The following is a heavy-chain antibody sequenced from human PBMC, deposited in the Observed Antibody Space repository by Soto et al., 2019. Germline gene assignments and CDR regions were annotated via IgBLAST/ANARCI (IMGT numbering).Heavy chain of an antibody. Sequence: QITLKESGPTLVKPTQTLTLTCTFSGFSLSTSGVGVGWIRQPPGKALEWLALIYWDDDKRYSPSLKSRLTITKDTSKNQVVLTMTNMDPVDTATYYCAHRGLAAAGPAFDYWGQGTLVTVSS. CDR3: AHRGLAAAGPAFDY. J-gene: IGHJ4*02. CDR2: IYWDDDK. V-gene: IGHV2-5*02. CDR1: GFSLSTSGVG. D-gene: IGHD6-13*01.